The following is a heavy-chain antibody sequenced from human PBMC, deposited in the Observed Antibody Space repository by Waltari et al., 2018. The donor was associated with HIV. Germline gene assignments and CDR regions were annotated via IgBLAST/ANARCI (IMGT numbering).Heavy chain of an antibody. CDR3: ARDARWHYYYYTMDV. D-gene: IGHD2-15*01. V-gene: IGHV3-9*01. CDR2: ISWNSATI. J-gene: IGHJ6*02. Sequence: EVQLEESGGALVQPGRSLRLSCAASGFAFSEHAIHWVRQVPGKGRGWGSGISWNSATIGYGDSVKGRFTISRDNAKNSVYLEMNGLTPEDTALYYCARDARWHYYYYTMDVWGQGTTVIVSS. CDR1: GFAFSEHA.